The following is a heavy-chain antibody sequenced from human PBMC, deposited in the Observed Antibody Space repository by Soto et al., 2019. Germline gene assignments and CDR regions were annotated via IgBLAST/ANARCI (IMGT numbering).Heavy chain of an antibody. V-gene: IGHV4-34*01. D-gene: IGHD4-17*01. CDR1: GGSFSGYY. CDR2: INHSGST. CDR3: ARAATVTFYYFDY. J-gene: IGHJ4*02. Sequence: PSETLSLTCAVYGGSFSGYYWSWIRQPPGKGLEWIGEINHSGSTNYNPSLKSRVTISVDTSKNQFSLKLSSATAADTAVYYCARAATVTFYYFDYWGQGTLVTVSS.